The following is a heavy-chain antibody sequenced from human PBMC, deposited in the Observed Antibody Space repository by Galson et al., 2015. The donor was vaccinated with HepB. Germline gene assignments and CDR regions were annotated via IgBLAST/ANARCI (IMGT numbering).Heavy chain of an antibody. J-gene: IGHJ4*02. V-gene: IGHV4-30-4*01. CDR1: GGSISSGDYY. CDR3: ARGLWGYQLRYFDY. D-gene: IGHD2-2*01. CDR2: IYYSGST. Sequence: TLSLTCTVSGGSISSGDYYWSWIRQPPGKGLEWIGYIYYSGSTHYNPSLKSRVTISVDTSKNQFSLKLSSVTAADTAVYYCARGLWGYQLRYFDYWGQGTLVTVSS.